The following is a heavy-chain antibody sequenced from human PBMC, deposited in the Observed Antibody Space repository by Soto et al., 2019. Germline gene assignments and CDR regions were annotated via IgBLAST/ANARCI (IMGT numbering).Heavy chain of an antibody. CDR3: ARDRGSIAARRFDP. D-gene: IGHD6-6*01. CDR2: IYYSGST. CDR1: GGSVSSGSYY. J-gene: IGHJ5*02. V-gene: IGHV4-61*01. Sequence: SETLSLTCTVSGGSVSSGSYYWSWIRQPPGKGLEWIGYIYYSGSTNYNPSLKSRVTISVDTSKNQFSLKLSSVTAADTAVYYCARDRGSIAARRFDPWGQGTLVTVSS.